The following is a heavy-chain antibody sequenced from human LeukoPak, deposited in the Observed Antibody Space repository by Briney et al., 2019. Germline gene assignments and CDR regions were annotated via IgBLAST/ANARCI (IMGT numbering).Heavy chain of an antibody. J-gene: IGHJ4*02. Sequence: GRSLRLSCAASGFTFSSYGVHWVRQAPGKGLEWVAVIWYDGSNKYYADSVKGRFTISRDNSKNTLYLQMNSLRAEDTAVYYCAKLKYYYDSSGYYYGDRDYYFDYWGQGTLVTVSS. D-gene: IGHD3-22*01. V-gene: IGHV3-33*06. CDR2: IWYDGSNK. CDR3: AKLKYYYDSSGYYYGDRDYYFDY. CDR1: GFTFSSYG.